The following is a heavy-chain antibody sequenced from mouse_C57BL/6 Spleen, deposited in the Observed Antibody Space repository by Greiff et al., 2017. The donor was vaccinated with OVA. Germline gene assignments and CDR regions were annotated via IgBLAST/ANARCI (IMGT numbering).Heavy chain of an antibody. V-gene: IGHV6-6*01. CDR3: TKGIPFAY. Sequence: EVKLQESGGGLVQPGGSMKLSCAASGFTFSDAWMDWVRQSPVKGLEWVAEISNKANNHATYYAESVKGKFTISRDDTKSSVYLQMNSLRAEDTGIYYCTKGIPFAYWGQGTLVTVYA. CDR2: ISNKANNHAT. CDR1: GFTFSDAW. J-gene: IGHJ3*01.